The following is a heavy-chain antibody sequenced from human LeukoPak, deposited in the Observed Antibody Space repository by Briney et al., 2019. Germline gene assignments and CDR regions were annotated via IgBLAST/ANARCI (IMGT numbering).Heavy chain of an antibody. CDR2: IYYSGST. Sequence: KASETLSLTCTVSGGSISSYYWSWIRQPPGKGLEWIGYIYYSGSTNYNPSLKCRVTISVDTSKKQFSLKLRSVTAADTAVYYCARGLTSRGAFDIWGQGTMVTVSS. D-gene: IGHD3-16*01. CDR1: GGSISSYY. J-gene: IGHJ3*02. CDR3: ARGLTSRGAFDI. V-gene: IGHV4-59*01.